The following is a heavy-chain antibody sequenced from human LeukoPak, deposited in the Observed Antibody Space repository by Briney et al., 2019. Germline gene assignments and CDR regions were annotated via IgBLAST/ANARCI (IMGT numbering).Heavy chain of an antibody. CDR1: GFTFSRYW. D-gene: IGHD4-17*01. Sequence: GGSLRLSCAASGFTFSRYWMTWGRQAPGKGLEWVASINEDGSGKHYVDSVKGRFTISRDNAQKSVYLEMTRLRAEDTAVYYCARAVTSTEGYWGQGTLVTVSS. CDR3: ARAVTSTEGY. CDR2: INEDGSGK. J-gene: IGHJ4*02. V-gene: IGHV3-7*03.